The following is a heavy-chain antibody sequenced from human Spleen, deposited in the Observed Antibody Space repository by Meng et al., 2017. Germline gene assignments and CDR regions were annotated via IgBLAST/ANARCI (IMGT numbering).Heavy chain of an antibody. CDR1: GFTFDDYA. CDR2: INWNGGSI. D-gene: IGHD4-23*01. V-gene: IGHV3-9*01. CDR3: AKDLTTVVTRGFGDFDV. Sequence: SLKISCAASGFTFDDYAMHWVRQAPGKGLEWISGINWNGGSIGYADSVKGRFTISRDNSKNTLYLQMNSLRAEDTAVYYCAKDLTTVVTRGFGDFDVWGQGTMVTVSS. J-gene: IGHJ3*01.